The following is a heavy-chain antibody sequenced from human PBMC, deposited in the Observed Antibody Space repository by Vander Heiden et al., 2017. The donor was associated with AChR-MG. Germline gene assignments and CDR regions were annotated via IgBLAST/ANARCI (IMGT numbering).Heavy chain of an antibody. D-gene: IGHD2-15*01. J-gene: IGHJ4*02. V-gene: IGHV4-31*03. CDR3: ARNRYCSGGSCYTKSRDY. Sequence: QVQLQESGPGLVKPSQTLSLTCTVSAGSISSGGYYWSWIRQHPGKGLEWIGYIYYSGSTYYNPSLKSRVTISVDTSKNQFSLKLSSATAADTAVYYCARNRYCSGGSCYTKSRDYWGQGTLVTVSS. CDR1: AGSISSGGYY. CDR2: IYYSGST.